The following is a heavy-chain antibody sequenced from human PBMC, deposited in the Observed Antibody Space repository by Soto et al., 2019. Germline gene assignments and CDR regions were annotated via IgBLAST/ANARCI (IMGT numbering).Heavy chain of an antibody. Sequence: PSETLSLTCAVSGASFLSTYYYWGWIRQPPGKGLEWIGTIYYSGSTYYNPSLKSRLTISIDTSKNQFSLKMYSVTAADTAMYYCARLGYCSSTSCYRADPWGQGTLVTVSS. V-gene: IGHV4-39*01. D-gene: IGHD2-2*01. CDR2: IYYSGST. CDR1: GASFLSTYYY. CDR3: ARLGYCSSTSCYRADP. J-gene: IGHJ5*02.